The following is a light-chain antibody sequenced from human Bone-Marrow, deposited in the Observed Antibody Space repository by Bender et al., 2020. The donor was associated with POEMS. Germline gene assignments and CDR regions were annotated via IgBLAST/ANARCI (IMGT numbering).Light chain of an antibody. CDR3: QAWDSHTSNYV. CDR1: KLGEKY. Sequence: SYELTQPPSVSVSPGQTATITCSGDKLGEKYTLLDQQKPGQSPSMLIYQDVMRPSGIPGRFSGSISGNTATLTISEAQALDEADYYCQAWDSHTSNYVFGSGTKVTVL. V-gene: IGLV3-1*01. J-gene: IGLJ1*01. CDR2: QDV.